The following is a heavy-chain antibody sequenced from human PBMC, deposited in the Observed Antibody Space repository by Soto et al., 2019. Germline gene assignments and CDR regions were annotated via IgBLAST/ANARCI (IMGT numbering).Heavy chain of an antibody. Sequence: QVQLVQSGAEVKKPGASVKVSCKASGYNFSRYGITWVRKVPGQGLEWMGWISAYNGKTNYAQKVQGRVTMTTDTATSIAYMELRSLTSDDTAVYYCARLGIVTGYNIVIWFDPWGQGTLVTVSP. CDR2: ISAYNGKT. J-gene: IGHJ5*02. D-gene: IGHD3-9*01. CDR1: GYNFSRYG. V-gene: IGHV1-18*01. CDR3: ARLGIVTGYNIVIWFDP.